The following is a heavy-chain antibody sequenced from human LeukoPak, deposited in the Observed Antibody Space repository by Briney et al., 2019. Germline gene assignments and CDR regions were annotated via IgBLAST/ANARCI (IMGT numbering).Heavy chain of an antibody. J-gene: IGHJ3*02. CDR1: GGSISSYY. V-gene: IGHV4-59*08. Sequence: PSETLSLTCNVSGGSISSYYWSWIRQPPGKGLEWIGYMYYSGNTNYNPSLESRVTTSVDTSKNQFSLKLNSVTAADTAVYYCARHTLVGARNAFDIWGQGTMVTVSS. CDR2: MYYSGNT. CDR3: ARHTLVGARNAFDI. D-gene: IGHD1-26*01.